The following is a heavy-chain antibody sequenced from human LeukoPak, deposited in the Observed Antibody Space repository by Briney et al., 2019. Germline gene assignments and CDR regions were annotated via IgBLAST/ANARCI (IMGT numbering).Heavy chain of an antibody. Sequence: PGGSLRLSCAASGFTFSSYAMSWVRQAPGKGLEWVSAIRGSGGSTYYADSVKGRFTISRDNSKNTLYLQMNSLRAEDTAVYYCAKDVAYYYDSSGYLSQYYFDYWGQGTLVTVSS. CDR2: IRGSGGST. D-gene: IGHD3-22*01. J-gene: IGHJ4*02. CDR3: AKDVAYYYDSSGYLSQYYFDY. V-gene: IGHV3-23*01. CDR1: GFTFSSYA.